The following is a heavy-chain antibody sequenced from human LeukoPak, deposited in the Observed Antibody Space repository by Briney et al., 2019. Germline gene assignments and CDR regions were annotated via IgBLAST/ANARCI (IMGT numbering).Heavy chain of an antibody. Sequence: GGSLRLSCAASGFTFGSYSMNWVRQAPGNGLEWVATISISGTYIYYADSVKGRFTISRDNANNSLFLDMNSLRADDTAMYYCARDLERSRANNWFDAWGQGPLVTVSS. CDR3: ARDLERSRANNWFDA. J-gene: IGHJ5*02. V-gene: IGHV3-21*01. D-gene: IGHD1-1*01. CDR2: ISISGTYI. CDR1: GFTFGSYS.